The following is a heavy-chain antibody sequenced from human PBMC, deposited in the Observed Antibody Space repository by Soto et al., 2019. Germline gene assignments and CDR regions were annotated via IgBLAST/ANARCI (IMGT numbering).Heavy chain of an antibody. CDR3: ARINRQIVVVAATLDY. Sequence: QVTLKESGPVLVKPTETPTLTCTVSGFSLSNARMGVSWIRQPPGKALEWLAHIFSNDEKSYSTSLKSRLTISKDTSKSQVVLTMTNMDPVDTATYYCARINRQIVVVAATLDYWGQGTLVTVSS. D-gene: IGHD2-15*01. J-gene: IGHJ4*02. CDR2: IFSNDEK. V-gene: IGHV2-26*01. CDR1: GFSLSNARMG.